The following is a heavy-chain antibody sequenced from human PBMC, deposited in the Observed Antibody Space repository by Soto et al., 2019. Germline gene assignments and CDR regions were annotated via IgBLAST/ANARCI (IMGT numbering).Heavy chain of an antibody. V-gene: IGHV2-5*02. J-gene: IGHJ4*02. D-gene: IGHD1-1*01. Sequence: QITLKESGPTRVKPTQTLTLTCTFSGFSLTSRPMGVGWIHQPPGKALEWLVCIYWDDDKRYSPSLKNRLTITKDTSGNQVVLTITNMDPLDTATYYCAHRLSGFNWNGGYFDYWGQGALVTVSS. CDR2: IYWDDDK. CDR3: AHRLSGFNWNGGYFDY. CDR1: GFSLTSRPMG.